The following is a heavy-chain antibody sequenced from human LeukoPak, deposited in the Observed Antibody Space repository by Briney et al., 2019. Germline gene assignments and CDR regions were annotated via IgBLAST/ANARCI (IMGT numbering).Heavy chain of an antibody. D-gene: IGHD6-25*01. CDR2: ISSVGGNT. CDR1: GFTFTIDW. Sequence: GSPRLSCAASGFTFTIDWMHCGRQAPEKRLLCVSRISSVGGNTVYAHSVKVQFTISRDNANNTLYLHMDRLRGRNTPLYYFARERQRRGAYYMDVWGKGNTVTVSS. V-gene: IGHV3-74*01. CDR3: ARERQRRGAYYMDV. J-gene: IGHJ6*03.